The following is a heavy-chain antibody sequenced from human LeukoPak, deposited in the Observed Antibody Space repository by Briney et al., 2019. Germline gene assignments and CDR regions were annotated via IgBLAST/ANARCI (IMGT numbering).Heavy chain of an antibody. CDR1: GFTFSSYA. CDR2: ISGSGGST. Sequence: PGGSLRLSCAASGFTFSSYAMSWVRQAPGKGLEWVSAISGSGGSTYYADSVKGRFTISRDNSKNTLYLQMNSLRAEDTAVYYCAKLPQYYYGFWTPGYFDYWGQGTLVTVSS. D-gene: IGHD3-10*01. V-gene: IGHV3-23*01. CDR3: AKLPQYYYGFWTPGYFDY. J-gene: IGHJ4*02.